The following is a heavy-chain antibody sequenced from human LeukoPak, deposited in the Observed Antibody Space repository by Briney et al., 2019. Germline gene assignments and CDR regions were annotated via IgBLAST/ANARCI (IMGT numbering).Heavy chain of an antibody. CDR1: GYTFAAYF. D-gene: IGHD6-6*01. V-gene: IGHV1-2*02. CDR3: AKDRWRDGSSSFDN. Sequence: ASVKVSFKASGYTFAAYFIHWVRQAPGQGLEWMGWMNPDTGDTKYAQKFQDRVTMTSDTSMSTAYMEVNSLGSDDTAVYSCAKDRWRDGSSSFDNWGQGTLVTVSS. CDR2: MNPDTGDT. J-gene: IGHJ4*02.